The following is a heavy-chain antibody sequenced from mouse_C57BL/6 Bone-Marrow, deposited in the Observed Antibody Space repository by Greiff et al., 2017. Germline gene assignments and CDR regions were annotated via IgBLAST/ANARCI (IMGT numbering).Heavy chain of an antibody. CDR3: ARSPQLGEAFD. V-gene: IGHV8-12*01. D-gene: IGHD4-1*02. CDR1: GFSLSTSGMG. J-gene: IGHJ2*01. Sequence: QVTLKESGPGILQSSQTLSLTCSFSGFSLSTSGMGVSWIRQPSGKGLEWLAHIYWDDDKRYNPSLKSRLTISKDTSRNQVFLKITSVDTADTATYYCARSPQLGEAFDWGQGTTLTVSS. CDR2: IYWDDDK.